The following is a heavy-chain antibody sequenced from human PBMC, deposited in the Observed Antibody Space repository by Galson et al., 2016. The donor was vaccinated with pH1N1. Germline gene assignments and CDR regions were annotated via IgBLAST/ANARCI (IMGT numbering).Heavy chain of an antibody. CDR2: IRSKADSCAT. CDR1: GFTFSGSA. D-gene: IGHD6-25*01. Sequence: SLRLSCAASGFTFSGSAMHWVRQASGKGLEWVGRIRSKADSCATAYAASMKGRFTISRDDSKNTTFLQMNSLNTEDTAVYYCTRSRGYGFDYWGQGTLVTVSS. CDR3: TRSRGYGFDY. J-gene: IGHJ4*02. V-gene: IGHV3-73*01.